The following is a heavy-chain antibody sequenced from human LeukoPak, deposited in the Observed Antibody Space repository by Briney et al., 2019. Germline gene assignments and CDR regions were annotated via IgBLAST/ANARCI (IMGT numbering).Heavy chain of an antibody. CDR3: ARRLALDYYYGIDV. D-gene: IGHD3-16*01. J-gene: IGHJ6*02. CDR1: GFTFSSYS. Sequence: GGSLRLSCAASGFTFSSYSMNWVRQAPGKGLEWVSSISSSSSYIYYADSVKGRFTISRDNAKNSLYLQMNSLRAEDTAVYYCARRLALDYYYGIDVWGQGTTVTVSS. V-gene: IGHV3-21*01. CDR2: ISSSSSYI.